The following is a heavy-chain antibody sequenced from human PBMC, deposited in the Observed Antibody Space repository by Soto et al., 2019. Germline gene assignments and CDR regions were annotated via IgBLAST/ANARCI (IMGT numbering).Heavy chain of an antibody. Sequence: ASVKVSCKASGYTFTSYAMHWVLQAPGQRLEWMGWINAGNGNTKYSQKFQGRVTITRDTSASTAYMELSSLRSEDTAVYYCARVCSSTSCDYYYYYGMDVWGQGTTVTVSS. CDR2: INAGNGNT. D-gene: IGHD2-2*01. V-gene: IGHV1-3*01. CDR1: GYTFTSYA. CDR3: ARVCSSTSCDYYYYYGMDV. J-gene: IGHJ6*02.